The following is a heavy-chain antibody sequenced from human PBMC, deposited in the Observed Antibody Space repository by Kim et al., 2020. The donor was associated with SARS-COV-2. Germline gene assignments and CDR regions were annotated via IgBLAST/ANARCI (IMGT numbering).Heavy chain of an antibody. V-gene: IGHV4-39*01. CDR3: ARHPRRYCSGGSCYRHDDY. D-gene: IGHD2-15*01. CDR2: IYYSGST. J-gene: IGHJ4*02. CDR1: GGSISSSSYY. Sequence: SETLSLTCTVSGGSISSSSYYWGWIRQPPGKGLEWIGSIYYSGSTYYNPSLKSRVTISVDTSKNQFSLKLSSVTAADTAVYYCARHPRRYCSGGSCYRHDDYWGQGTLVTVSS.